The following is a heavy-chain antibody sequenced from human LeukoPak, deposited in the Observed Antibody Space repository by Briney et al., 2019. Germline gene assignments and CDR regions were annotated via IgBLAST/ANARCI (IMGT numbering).Heavy chain of an antibody. CDR2: IRSSGSTI. V-gene: IGHV3-48*03. CDR1: AFTFSSYG. CDR3: ARGEITGTGFDY. J-gene: IGHJ4*02. D-gene: IGHD1-7*01. Sequence: PGGSLRLSCAAAAFTFSSYGMNWVRQAPGKGLEWVSYIRSSGSTIYYVYSVKGRFTISRDNAKNSLYLQKNSLRAEDTAVYYCARGEITGTGFDYWGQGTLVTVSS.